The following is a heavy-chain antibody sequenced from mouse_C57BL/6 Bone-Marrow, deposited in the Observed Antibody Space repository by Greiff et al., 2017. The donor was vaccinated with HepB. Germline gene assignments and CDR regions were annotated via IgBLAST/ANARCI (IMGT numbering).Heavy chain of an antibody. Sequence: VKLVESGAELARPGASVKLSCKASGYTFTSYGISWVKQRTGQGLEWIGEIYPRSGNTYYNEKFKGKATLTADKSSSTAYMELRSLTSEDSAVYFCARSHYSKFDYWGQGTTLTVSS. V-gene: IGHV1-81*01. D-gene: IGHD2-5*01. CDR3: ARSHYSKFDY. CDR1: GYTFTSYG. J-gene: IGHJ2*01. CDR2: IYPRSGNT.